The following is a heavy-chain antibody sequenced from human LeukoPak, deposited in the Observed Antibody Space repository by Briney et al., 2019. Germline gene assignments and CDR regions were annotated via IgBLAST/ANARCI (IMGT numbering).Heavy chain of an antibody. J-gene: IGHJ4*02. CDR2: IIGSGGST. CDR3: AKDPSQPRYYYDSSGYYFFDY. D-gene: IGHD3-22*01. CDR1: GFTFSSYA. Sequence: GGSLRLSCAASGFTFSSYAMSWVRQAPGKGLEWVSAIIGSGGSTYYADSVKGRFTISRDNSKNTLYLQMNSLRAEDTAVYYCAKDPSQPRYYYDSSGYYFFDYWGQGTLVTVSS. V-gene: IGHV3-23*01.